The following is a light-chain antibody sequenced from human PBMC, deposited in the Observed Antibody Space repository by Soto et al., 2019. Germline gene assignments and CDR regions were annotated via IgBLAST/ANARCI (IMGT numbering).Light chain of an antibody. CDR1: QSVSSSS. CDR2: GAS. Sequence: EIVLTQSPGTLSLSPGERGTLSFSASQSVSSSSLAWYQQKPGQAPRLLIYGASSRATGIPDRFSGSGSGTDFALTISRLEPEDFAVYYCQQYGSTPWTFGQGTKADIK. V-gene: IGKV3-20*01. J-gene: IGKJ1*01. CDR3: QQYGSTPWT.